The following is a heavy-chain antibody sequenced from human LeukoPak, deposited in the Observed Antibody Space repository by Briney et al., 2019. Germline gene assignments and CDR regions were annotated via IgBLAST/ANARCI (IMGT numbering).Heavy chain of an antibody. V-gene: IGHV1-18*01. Sequence: ASVKVSCKASGYTFTSYGISWVRQAPGQGLEWMGWISAYNGNTNYAQKLQGRATMTTDTSTSTAYMELRSLRSDDTAVYYCARAVCSGGSCYWDYWGQGTLVTVSS. CDR2: ISAYNGNT. CDR3: ARAVCSGGSCYWDY. D-gene: IGHD2-15*01. J-gene: IGHJ4*02. CDR1: GYTFTSYG.